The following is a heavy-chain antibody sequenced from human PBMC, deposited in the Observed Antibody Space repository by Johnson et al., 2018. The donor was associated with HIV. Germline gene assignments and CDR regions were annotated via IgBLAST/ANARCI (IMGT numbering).Heavy chain of an antibody. V-gene: IGHV3-30*19. CDR1: GFTFSNYG. J-gene: IGHJ3*02. D-gene: IGHD2-2*03. CDR2: ISYAGSNK. CDR3: ARATGSWMDAFDI. Sequence: QVQLVESGGGVVRPGGSLRLSCAASGFTFSNYGIHWVRQAPGKGLEWVAVISYAGSNKYYADSVKGRFTISRDNSKNTLYLQMNSLIAEDTAVYYCARATGSWMDAFDIWGQGTMVTVSS.